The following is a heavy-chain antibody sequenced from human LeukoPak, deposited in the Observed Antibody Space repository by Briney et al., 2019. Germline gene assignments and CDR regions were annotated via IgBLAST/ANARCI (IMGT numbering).Heavy chain of an antibody. V-gene: IGHV1-46*01. Sequence: ASVKVSCKASGYTFTSYYMHWVRQAPGQGLEWMGIINPSGGSTSYAQKFQGRVTMTRDTSTSTVYMELSSLRSEDTAVYYCARGRAMVRGLAYGMDVWGQGTTVTVSS. CDR3: ARGRAMVRGLAYGMDV. CDR1: GYTFTSYY. J-gene: IGHJ6*02. CDR2: INPSGGST. D-gene: IGHD3-10*01.